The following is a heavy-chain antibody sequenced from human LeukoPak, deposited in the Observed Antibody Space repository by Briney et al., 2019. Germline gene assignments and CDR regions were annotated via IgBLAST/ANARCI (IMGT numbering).Heavy chain of an antibody. V-gene: IGHV3-74*01. Sequence: GGSLRLSCAASEFTFSNYWMHWVRQAPGKGLVWVSRVKSDGSSTSYADSVKGRFTISRDNAKNTLYLQMNSLRAEDTAVYYCARVGLGINYYYGMDVWGQGTTVTVSS. CDR2: VKSDGSST. CDR1: EFTFSNYW. J-gene: IGHJ6*02. D-gene: IGHD1-14*01. CDR3: ARVGLGINYYYGMDV.